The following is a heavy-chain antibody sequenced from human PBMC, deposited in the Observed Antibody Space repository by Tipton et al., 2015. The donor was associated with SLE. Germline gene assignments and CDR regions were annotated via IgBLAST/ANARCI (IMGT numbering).Heavy chain of an antibody. V-gene: IGHV4-39*01. J-gene: IGHJ3*01. CDR2: FYYSGST. CDR3: AGYSRSHGAFDV. CDR1: GGSISSSSYY. D-gene: IGHD6-13*01. Sequence: PGLVKPSETLSLICTVSGGSISSSSYYWGWIRQPPGTGLEWIGSFYYSGSTYYNPSLKSRVTKSVDTSKNQFSLRLSSVTAADTAVYYCAGYSRSHGAFDVWGQGTMVTVSS.